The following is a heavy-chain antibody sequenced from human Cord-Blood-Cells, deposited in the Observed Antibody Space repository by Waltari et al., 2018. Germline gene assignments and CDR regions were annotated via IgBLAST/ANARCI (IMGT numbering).Heavy chain of an antibody. Sequence: QVQLVQSSAEVKKPGSSVKVSRKASAGTFCSYAICWVRQPPGQGLEWMRGIMPILGTANYAQKFRGRVTITADESTSTAYMELSSLRSEDTAVYYCARRSETSPITMIVFAFDIWGQGTMVTVSS. J-gene: IGHJ3*02. D-gene: IGHD3-22*01. V-gene: IGHV1-69*01. CDR1: AGTFCSYA. CDR2: IMPILGTA. CDR3: ARRSETSPITMIVFAFDI.